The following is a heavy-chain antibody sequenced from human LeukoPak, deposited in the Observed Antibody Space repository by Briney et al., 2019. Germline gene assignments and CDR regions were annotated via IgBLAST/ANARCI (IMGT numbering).Heavy chain of an antibody. J-gene: IGHJ4*02. CDR3: ARGVARSSKFHFSYYFDY. Sequence: SDTLSLTCTVSGGSISSSSYYWGWSPQPPGKGLEWFGRLYHSGSTYYNPSLKSRVTISVDTSKNQFSLKLSSVTAADTAVYYCARGVARSSKFHFSYYFDYWGQGTLVTVSS. V-gene: IGHV4-39*07. CDR2: LYHSGST. CDR1: GGSISSSSYY. D-gene: IGHD6-6*01.